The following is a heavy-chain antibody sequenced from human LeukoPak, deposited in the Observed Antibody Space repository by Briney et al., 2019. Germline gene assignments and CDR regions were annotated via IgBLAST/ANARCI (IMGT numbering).Heavy chain of an antibody. CDR3: AKDLTYYYDCSGFRDNAFDI. CDR1: GFTFDDYA. V-gene: IGHV3-9*03. D-gene: IGHD3-22*01. Sequence: GGSLRLSCAASGFTFDDYAMHWVRQAPGKGLEWVSGISWNSGSIGYADSVKGRFTISRDNAKNSLYLQMNSLRAEDMALYYCAKDLTYYYDCSGFRDNAFDIWGQGTMVTVSS. J-gene: IGHJ3*02. CDR2: ISWNSGSI.